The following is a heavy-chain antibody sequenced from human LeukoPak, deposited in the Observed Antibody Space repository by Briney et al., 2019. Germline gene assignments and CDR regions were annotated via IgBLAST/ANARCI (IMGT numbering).Heavy chain of an antibody. V-gene: IGHV3-53*01. CDR3: AREAPTSDAFDI. CDR2: IYSGGST. J-gene: IGHJ3*02. CDR1: GFTVSSNY. Sequence: TGGSLRLSCAASGFTVSSNYMSWVRQAPGKGLEWVSVIYSGGSTYYADSVKGRFTISRDNSKNTLYLQMNSLRAEDTAVYYCAREAPTSDAFDIWGQGTMVTVSS.